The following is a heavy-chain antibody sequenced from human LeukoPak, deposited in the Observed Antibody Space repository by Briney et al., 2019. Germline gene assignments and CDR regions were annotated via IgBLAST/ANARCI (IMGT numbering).Heavy chain of an antibody. V-gene: IGHV1-18*01. CDR1: GYTFTSYG. CDR2: ISAYNGNT. Sequence: VKVSCKASGYTFTSYGISWVRQAPGQGLEWMGWISAYNGNTNYAQKLQGRVTMTTDTSTSTAYMELRSLRSDDTAVYYCARVSYSSSSNTIDYWGQGTLVTVSS. J-gene: IGHJ4*02. CDR3: ARVSYSSSSNTIDY. D-gene: IGHD6-6*01.